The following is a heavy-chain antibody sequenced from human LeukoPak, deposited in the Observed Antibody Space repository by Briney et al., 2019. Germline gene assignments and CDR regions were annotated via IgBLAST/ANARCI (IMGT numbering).Heavy chain of an antibody. Sequence: ASVKVSCKASGYTFTSYGISWVRQAPGQGLEWMGWISASNGNTNYAQKLQGRVTMTTDTSTSTAYMELRSLRSDDTAVYYCAREPTAMAPYNWFDPWGQGTLVTVSS. D-gene: IGHD5-18*01. CDR3: AREPTAMAPYNWFDP. J-gene: IGHJ5*02. CDR1: GYTFTSYG. CDR2: ISASNGNT. V-gene: IGHV1-18*04.